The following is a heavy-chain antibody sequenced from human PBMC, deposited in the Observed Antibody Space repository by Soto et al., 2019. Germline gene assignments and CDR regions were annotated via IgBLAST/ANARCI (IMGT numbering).Heavy chain of an antibody. J-gene: IGHJ4*02. CDR1: GFTFSSYW. CDR3: ARDGAVQRRVGVMDY. D-gene: IGHD3-16*01. V-gene: IGHV3-7*05. Sequence: PGGSLRLSCAASGFTFSSYWMSWVRQAPGKGLEWVANIKQDGSEKYYVDSVKGRFTISRDNAKNSLYLQMNSLRAEDTAVYYCARDGAVQRRVGVMDYWGQGTLVTVSS. CDR2: IKQDGSEK.